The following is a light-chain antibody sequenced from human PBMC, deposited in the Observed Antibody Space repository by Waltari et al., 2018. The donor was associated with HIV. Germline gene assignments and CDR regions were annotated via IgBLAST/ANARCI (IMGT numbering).Light chain of an antibody. V-gene: IGKV1-5*03. CDR3: QQFDSSPYT. CDR1: QSISSW. J-gene: IGKJ2*01. Sequence: DIQMTQSPSTLSASVGDRVTITCRASQSISSWLAWYQQKPGKAPKLPIYRASSLESGVPSRFSGSGSGTEFSLTISSLQPDDFATYYCQQFDSSPYTFGQGTKLEIK. CDR2: RAS.